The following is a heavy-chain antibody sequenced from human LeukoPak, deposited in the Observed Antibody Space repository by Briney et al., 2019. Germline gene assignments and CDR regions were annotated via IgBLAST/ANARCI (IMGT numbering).Heavy chain of an antibody. Sequence: GGSLRLSCAASVFTLSSYGMHWVRQAPGKGLEWVAVISYDGNKKYYVDSVKGRFTISRDNSKNTLYLQMNSLRAGDTAVFYCAKRGLQYSSSWYAFDIWGQGTMVTVSS. V-gene: IGHV3-30*18. CDR2: ISYDGNKK. D-gene: IGHD6-13*01. CDR3: AKRGLQYSSSWYAFDI. J-gene: IGHJ3*02. CDR1: VFTLSSYG.